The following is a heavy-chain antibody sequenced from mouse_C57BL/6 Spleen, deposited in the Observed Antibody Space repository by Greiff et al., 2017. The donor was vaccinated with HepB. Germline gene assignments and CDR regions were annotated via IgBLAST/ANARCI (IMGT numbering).Heavy chain of an antibody. J-gene: IGHJ4*01. CDR3: TRAHYYGSSYGAMDY. CDR2: ISSGGDYI. Sequence: VAYISSGGDYIYYADPVKGRFTISRDNARNTLYLQMSSLKSEDTAMYYCTRAHYYGSSYGAMDYWGQGTSVTVSS. V-gene: IGHV5-9-1*02. D-gene: IGHD1-1*01.